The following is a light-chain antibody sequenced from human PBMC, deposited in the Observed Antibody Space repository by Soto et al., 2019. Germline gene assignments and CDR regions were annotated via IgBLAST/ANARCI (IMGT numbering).Light chain of an antibody. CDR3: QQYENLQIN. CDR1: LDIITL. V-gene: IGKV1-33*01. Sequence: DIQMTQSPSSLSASVGDRVTITCQASLDIITLLNWYQEKPGQTPKLLIFDASNLEVGVPSRFSGGGSATHFTLTITSLQPEDVATYYCQQYENLQINFGKGTRPQI. CDR2: DAS. J-gene: IGKJ5*01.